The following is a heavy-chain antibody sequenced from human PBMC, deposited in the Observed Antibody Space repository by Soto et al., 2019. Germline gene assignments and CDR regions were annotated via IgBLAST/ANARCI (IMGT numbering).Heavy chain of an antibody. CDR2: ISYDGSNK. Sequence: GGSLRLSCAASGFTFSSYGMHWVRQAPGKGLEWVAVISYDGSNKYHADSVKGRFTISRDNFKNTLYLQMNSLRAEDTAVYYCAKDPGIAVERGYFDYWGQGTLVTVSS. J-gene: IGHJ4*02. D-gene: IGHD6-19*01. V-gene: IGHV3-30*18. CDR1: GFTFSSYG. CDR3: AKDPGIAVERGYFDY.